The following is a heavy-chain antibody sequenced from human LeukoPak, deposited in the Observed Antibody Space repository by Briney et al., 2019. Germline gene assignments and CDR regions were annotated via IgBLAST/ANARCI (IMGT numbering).Heavy chain of an antibody. CDR3: AKVRMIDAFDI. V-gene: IGHV3-30*04. J-gene: IGHJ3*02. CDR2: ISYDGSNK. Sequence: GGPLRLSCAASGFTFSSYAMHWVRQAPGKWLEWVAVISYDGSNKYYADSVKGRFTISRDNSKNTLYLQMNSLRAEDTAVYYCAKVRMIDAFDIWGQGTMVTVSS. D-gene: IGHD3-22*01. CDR1: GFTFSSYA.